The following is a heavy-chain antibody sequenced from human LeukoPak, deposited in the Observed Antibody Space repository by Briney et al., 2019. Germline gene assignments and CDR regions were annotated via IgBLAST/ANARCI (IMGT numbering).Heavy chain of an antibody. CDR2: IKQDGSVK. CDR1: GFTFSSYW. D-gene: IGHD2-2*01. J-gene: IGHJ3*02. V-gene: IGHV3-7*01. Sequence: GGSLRLSCAASGFTFSSYWMSWLRQAPEKGLEWVANIKQDGSVKYYVDYVTVRFIISRDNDKNSLYLQMNSLRADAPVVYYCARVQDLLVVVPAAPHAIDICGQGTMVTVSS. CDR3: ARVQDLLVVVPAAPHAIDI.